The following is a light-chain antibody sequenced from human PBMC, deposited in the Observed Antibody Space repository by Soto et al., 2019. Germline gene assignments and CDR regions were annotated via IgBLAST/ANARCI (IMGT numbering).Light chain of an antibody. CDR3: QQYDSSTYT. V-gene: IGKV3-20*01. Sequence: EIVLTQSPGNLSLSPRERATLSCRASQSVSNNHLAWYQQKPGQAPMLLIYGASRRATGIPDRFSGSGSGTEFTLTISRLEPEDFAVYYCQQYDSSTYTFGQGTKVEIK. CDR1: QSVSNNH. J-gene: IGKJ2*01. CDR2: GAS.